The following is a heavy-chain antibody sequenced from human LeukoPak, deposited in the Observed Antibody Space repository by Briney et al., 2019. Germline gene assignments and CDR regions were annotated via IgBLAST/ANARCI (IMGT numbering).Heavy chain of an antibody. Sequence: SETLSLTCTVSGVSISSGNSYWGWIRQPPGRGLEWIGSIYYTGNTYYNASLKSRVTVSIDTSKSQISLRLTSVTAADTAVYYCARVEYCSGGSCYHPYYYMDVWGKGTTVTVSS. CDR2: IYYTGNT. CDR1: GVSISSGNSY. D-gene: IGHD2-15*01. V-gene: IGHV4-39*07. CDR3: ARVEYCSGGSCYHPYYYMDV. J-gene: IGHJ6*03.